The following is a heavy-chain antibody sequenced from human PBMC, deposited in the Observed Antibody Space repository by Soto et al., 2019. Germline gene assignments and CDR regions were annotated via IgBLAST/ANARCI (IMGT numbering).Heavy chain of an antibody. Sequence: QVQLVQSGAEVKKPGSSVKVSCKASGGTFSSYAISWVRQAPGQGLEWMGGIIPIFGTANYAQKFQGRVTITADESTSTAHMELSSLRSEDTAVYYCARDRWQLAAFYYYYGMDVWGQGTTVTVSS. J-gene: IGHJ6*02. CDR2: IIPIFGTA. D-gene: IGHD6-6*01. CDR1: GGTFSSYA. V-gene: IGHV1-69*01. CDR3: ARDRWQLAAFYYYYGMDV.